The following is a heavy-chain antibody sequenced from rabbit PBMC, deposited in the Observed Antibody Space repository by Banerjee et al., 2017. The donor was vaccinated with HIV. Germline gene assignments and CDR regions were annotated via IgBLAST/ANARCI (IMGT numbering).Heavy chain of an antibody. CDR2: IYTDSSGRT. J-gene: IGHJ4*01. CDR1: GFSFSSSYY. Sequence: QSLEESGGDLVKPEGSLTLTCTASGFSFSSSYYMCWVRQAPGKGLEWIACIYTDSSGRTYYASWAKGRFTISKTSSTTVTLQMTSLTAADTATYFCATDTGSGWHGDFYYFGLWGPGTLVTVS. V-gene: IGHV1S40*01. D-gene: IGHD4-2*01. CDR3: ATDTGSGWHGDFYYFGL.